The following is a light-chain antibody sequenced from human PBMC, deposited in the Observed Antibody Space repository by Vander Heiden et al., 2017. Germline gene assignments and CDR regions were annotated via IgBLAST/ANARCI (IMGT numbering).Light chain of an antibody. CDR1: QSISSW. J-gene: IGKJ1*01. Sequence: DIKMPQSPSIPSASVGDRVTITCRASQSISSWLAWYQQKPGNAPKLLIYNASNLEPGVPSRFSGSGSGTEFTLTISSLQPDDCATYYCQQYNSYSWTFGQGTKLEIK. CDR2: NAS. CDR3: QQYNSYSWT. V-gene: IGKV1-5*03.